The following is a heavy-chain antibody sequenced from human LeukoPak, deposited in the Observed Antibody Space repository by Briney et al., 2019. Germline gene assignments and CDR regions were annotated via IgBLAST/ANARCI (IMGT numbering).Heavy chain of an antibody. J-gene: IGHJ3*02. CDR2: IKQDGSVK. CDR1: GFSFSGYW. D-gene: IGHD4-17*01. V-gene: IGHV3-7*03. Sequence: GGSLRLSCAASGFSFSGYWMSWVRQTPGKGLEWVANIKQDGSVKNSVDSMKGRFTISRDNTKNSLYLEMNSLKAEDTAVYYCARDLVSWMTTVTTDAFDIWGQGTMVTVSS. CDR3: ARDLVSWMTTVTTDAFDI.